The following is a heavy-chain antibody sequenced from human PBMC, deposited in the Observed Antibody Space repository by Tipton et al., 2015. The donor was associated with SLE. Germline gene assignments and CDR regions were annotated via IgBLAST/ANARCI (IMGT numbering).Heavy chain of an antibody. CDR3: ASLRSDMGPTVSRYFFDY. V-gene: IGHV4-59*01. D-gene: IGHD4-17*01. CDR1: GDSLSTFY. CDR2: THYSGSA. Sequence: TLSLTCSVSGDSLSTFYWSWIRQSPGKGLEWIGNTHYSGSANYSPSLKGQVTISLDTSKNQFSLKLSSVTAADTAVYYCASLRSDMGPTVSRYFFDYWGQGSLVTVSS. J-gene: IGHJ4*02.